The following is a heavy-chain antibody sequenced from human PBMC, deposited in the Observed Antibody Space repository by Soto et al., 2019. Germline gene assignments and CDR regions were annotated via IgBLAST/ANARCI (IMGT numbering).Heavy chain of an antibody. CDR3: AIEYNRKSWFDP. CDR2: IIPILGIA. Sequence: QVQLVQSGAEVKKPGSSVKVSCKASGGTFSSYTISWVRQAPGQGLEWMGRIIPILGIANYAQKFQGRVTITADKSTRTAYMELSSLSSEDTGVYYCAIEYNRKSWFDPWGQGPLVTVSS. V-gene: IGHV1-69*08. J-gene: IGHJ5*02. D-gene: IGHD1-1*01. CDR1: GGTFSSYT.